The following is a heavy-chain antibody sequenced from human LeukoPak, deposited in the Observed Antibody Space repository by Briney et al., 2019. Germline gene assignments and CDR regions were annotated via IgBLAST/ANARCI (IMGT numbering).Heavy chain of an antibody. Sequence: GASVKVSCKASGYTFSNYAMHWVRQAPGQSLEWMGWINAGNGQTKYSRKLQGRVTITRDTSASTAYMELSSLSSDDTAVYYCAKNPTGTFVFDNWGQGTLVTVSS. CDR2: INAGNGQT. CDR3: AKNPTGTFVFDN. J-gene: IGHJ4*02. CDR1: GYTFSNYA. V-gene: IGHV1-3*01. D-gene: IGHD1/OR15-1a*01.